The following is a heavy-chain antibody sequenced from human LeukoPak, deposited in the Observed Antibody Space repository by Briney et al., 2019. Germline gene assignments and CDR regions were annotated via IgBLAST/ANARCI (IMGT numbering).Heavy chain of an antibody. J-gene: IGHJ3*02. V-gene: IGHV4-61*02. Sequence: PSQTLSLTCTVSGGSISSGSYYWSWIRQPAGKGLEWIGRIYTSGSTNYNPSLKSRVTISVDTSKNQFSLKLSSVTAADTAVYYCAREADIVLMVYAIGNQAFDIWGQGTMVTVSS. CDR1: GGSISSGSYY. D-gene: IGHD2-8*01. CDR3: AREADIVLMVYAIGNQAFDI. CDR2: IYTSGST.